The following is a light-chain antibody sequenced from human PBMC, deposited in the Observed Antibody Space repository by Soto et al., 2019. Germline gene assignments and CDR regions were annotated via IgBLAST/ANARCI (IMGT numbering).Light chain of an antibody. CDR3: HQRTNWPRT. CDR1: QSVSGN. V-gene: IGKV3-11*01. J-gene: IGKJ1*01. Sequence: EIVLTQSPANLSLSPGERASLSCRASQSVSGNLAWYQIRPGQAPRLLIFDASTRATGIPARFSGSGSGTDFTLTISSLEPEDFALYYCHQRTNWPRTFGQGTKVEI. CDR2: DAS.